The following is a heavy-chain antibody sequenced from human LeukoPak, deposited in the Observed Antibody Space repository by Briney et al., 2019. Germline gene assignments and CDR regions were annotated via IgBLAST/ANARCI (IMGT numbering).Heavy chain of an antibody. CDR2: IYSGGST. V-gene: IGHV3-53*01. CDR1: GFTVSSNH. D-gene: IGHD1-26*01. Sequence: GGSLRLSCAASGFTVSSNHMSWVRQAPGKGLEWVSVIYSGGSTYYADSVKGRFTISRDNSKNTLYLQMNSLRAEDTAVYYCARDSGELSAIDYWGQGTLVTVSS. CDR3: ARDSGELSAIDY. J-gene: IGHJ4*02.